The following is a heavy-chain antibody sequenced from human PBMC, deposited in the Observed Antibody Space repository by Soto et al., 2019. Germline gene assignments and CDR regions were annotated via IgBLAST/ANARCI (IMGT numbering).Heavy chain of an antibody. CDR1: GYTLTELS. D-gene: IGHD3-22*01. Sequence: GASVKVSCKVSGYTLTELSMHWVRQAPGKGLEWMGGFDPEDGETIYAQKFQGRVTMTEDTSTDTAYMELSSLRSEDTAVYYCATVAYYYDSSGYFHFDYWGQGTLVTVSS. J-gene: IGHJ4*02. CDR3: ATVAYYYDSSGYFHFDY. V-gene: IGHV1-24*01. CDR2: FDPEDGET.